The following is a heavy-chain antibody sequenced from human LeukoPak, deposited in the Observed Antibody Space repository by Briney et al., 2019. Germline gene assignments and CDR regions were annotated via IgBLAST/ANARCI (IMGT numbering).Heavy chain of an antibody. D-gene: IGHD2-15*01. CDR1: GGSISSYY. Sequence: SETLSPTCTVSGGSISSYYWSWIRQPPGKGLEWIGYIYYSGSTNYNPSLKSRVTISVDTSKNQFSLKLSSVTAADTAVYYCARGLHTGSYFQHWGQGTLVTVSS. CDR2: IYYSGST. V-gene: IGHV4-59*01. J-gene: IGHJ1*01. CDR3: ARGLHTGSYFQH.